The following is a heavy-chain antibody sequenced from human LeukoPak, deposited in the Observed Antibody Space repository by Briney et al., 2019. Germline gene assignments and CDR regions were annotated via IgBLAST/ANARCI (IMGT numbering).Heavy chain of an antibody. CDR1: GGSISSNNHY. CDR2: ISYSGST. J-gene: IGHJ2*01. Sequence: SETLSLTCTVPGGSISSNNHYWGGVRQPPGTGLEWIGSISYSGSTYYNPSLKSRVTISVDTSKNQFSLTLSSVTAADTAVYYCARRGYRHGHWYFDLWGRGTLVTVSS. D-gene: IGHD5-18*01. V-gene: IGHV4-39*01. CDR3: ARRGYRHGHWYFDL.